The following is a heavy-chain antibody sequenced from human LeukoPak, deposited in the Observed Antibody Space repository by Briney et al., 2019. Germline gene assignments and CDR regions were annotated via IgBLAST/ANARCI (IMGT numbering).Heavy chain of an antibody. CDR2: ISYDGSNK. V-gene: IGHV3-30*18. J-gene: IGHJ4*02. Sequence: QPGGSLRLSCAASGFTFSSYGMHWVRQAPGKGLEWVAVISYDGSNKYYADSVKGRFTISRDNSKNTLYLQMNSLRAEDTAVYYCANAGSYYKPLDYWGQGTLVTVSS. D-gene: IGHD3-10*01. CDR1: GFTFSSYG. CDR3: ANAGSYYKPLDY.